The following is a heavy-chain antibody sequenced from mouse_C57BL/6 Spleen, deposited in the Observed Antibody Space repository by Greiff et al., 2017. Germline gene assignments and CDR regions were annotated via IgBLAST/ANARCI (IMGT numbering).Heavy chain of an antibody. J-gene: IGHJ4*01. CDR1: GFTFTDYY. CDR2: IRNKANGYTT. D-gene: IGHD1-1*01. Sequence: EVKLVESGGGLVQPGGSLSLSCAASGFTFTDYYMSWVRQPPGKALEWLGFIRNKANGYTTEYSASVKGRFTISRDNSQSILYLQMNALRAEDSATYYCARYTGSDYAMDYWGQGTSVTVSS. CDR3: ARYTGSDYAMDY. V-gene: IGHV7-3*01.